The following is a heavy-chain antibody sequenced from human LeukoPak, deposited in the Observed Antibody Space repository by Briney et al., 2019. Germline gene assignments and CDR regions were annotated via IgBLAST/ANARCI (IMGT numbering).Heavy chain of an antibody. CDR1: GFTFSSYW. J-gene: IGHJ4*02. CDR3: ARDLGYDILTGYPGIDY. D-gene: IGHD3-9*01. CDR2: IWYDGSNK. V-gene: IGHV3-33*08. Sequence: PGGSLRLSCAASGFTFSSYWMHWVRQAPGKGLEWVAVIWYDGSNKYYADSVKGRFTISRDNSKNTLYLQMNSLRAEDTAVYYCARDLGYDILTGYPGIDYWGQGTLVTVSS.